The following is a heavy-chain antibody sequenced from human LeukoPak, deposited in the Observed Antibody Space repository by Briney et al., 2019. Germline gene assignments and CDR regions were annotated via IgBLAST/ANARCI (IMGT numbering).Heavy chain of an antibody. Sequence: ASVKVSCKASGYTFISYGISWVRQAPGQGLEWMGWISPYSGNTSYGQKLQGRVTMTSVTFTSTAYMELRSLRSDDTAVYYCARGDGSGWPNLDYWGQGTLVTVSS. CDR1: GYTFISYG. D-gene: IGHD6-19*01. J-gene: IGHJ4*02. CDR3: ARGDGSGWPNLDY. V-gene: IGHV1-18*01. CDR2: ISPYSGNT.